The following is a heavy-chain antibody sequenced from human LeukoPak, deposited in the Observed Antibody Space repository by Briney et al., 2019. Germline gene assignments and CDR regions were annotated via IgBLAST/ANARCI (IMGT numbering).Heavy chain of an antibody. V-gene: IGHV3-33*01. CDR3: ARVGWLQFNPTFDY. CDR1: GLTFSDCG. CDR2: IWYDGSKK. J-gene: IGHJ4*02. D-gene: IGHD5-24*01. Sequence: GGSLRLSCAASGLTFSDCGMHWVRQAPGKGLEWVGIIWYDGSKKYYADPVKGRFTISRDNVKNTLYLQMNSLRAEDTAVYYCARVGWLQFNPTFDYWGQGTLVTVSS.